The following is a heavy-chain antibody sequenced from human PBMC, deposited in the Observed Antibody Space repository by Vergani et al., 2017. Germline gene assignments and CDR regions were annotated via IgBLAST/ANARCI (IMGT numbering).Heavy chain of an antibody. V-gene: IGHV3-15*01. CDR2: IKSKTDGGTT. Sequence: EVQLVESGGGLVKPGGSLRLSCAASGFTFSNAWMSWVRQAPGKGLEWVGRIKSKTDGGTTDYAAPVKGRFTISRDDSKNTLYLQMNSLRAEDTAVYYCAKAKYGSGSYLGYFDYWGQGTLVTVSS. J-gene: IGHJ4*02. CDR1: GFTFSNAW. CDR3: AKAKYGSGSYLGYFDY. D-gene: IGHD3-10*01.